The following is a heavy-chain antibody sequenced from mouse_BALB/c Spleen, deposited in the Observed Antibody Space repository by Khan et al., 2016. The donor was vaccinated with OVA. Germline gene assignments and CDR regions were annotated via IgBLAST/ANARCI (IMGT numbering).Heavy chain of an antibody. CDR1: GYTFPEYT. J-gene: IGHJ4*01. D-gene: IGHD3-3*01. CDR2: INPKNGGT. Sequence: VQLKESGPELVKPGASVKISCKTSGYTFPEYTVHWVKQSLGKSLDWIGVINPKNGGTAYNQKFKGKATLTVDKSSSTAYMEFRSLTSEDSAVYYWARDAGRYWGQGTSVTVAS. CDR3: ARDAGRY. V-gene: IGHV1-18*01.